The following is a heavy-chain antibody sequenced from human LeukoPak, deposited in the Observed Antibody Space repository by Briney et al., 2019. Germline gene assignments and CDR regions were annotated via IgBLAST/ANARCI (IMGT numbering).Heavy chain of an antibody. Sequence: GGSLRLSCAASGFTFSDYYMSWIRQAPGKGLEWVSGISGSGGGTYYADSVKGRFTISRDNSRNTLYLQMNSLRAEDTAVYYCAKKEIVATNYFDYWGQGTLVTVSS. J-gene: IGHJ4*02. CDR3: AKKEIVATNYFDY. V-gene: IGHV3-23*01. CDR1: GFTFSDYY. CDR2: ISGSGGGT. D-gene: IGHD5-12*01.